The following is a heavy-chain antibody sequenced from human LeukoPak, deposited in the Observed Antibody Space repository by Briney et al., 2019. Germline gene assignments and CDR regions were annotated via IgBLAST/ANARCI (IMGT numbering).Heavy chain of an antibody. Sequence: GSLRLSCTASGFSFSTYSMNWVRQAPGKGLEWVSYIVGSSSNIYYADSVKGRFTISRDNAKNSLYLQMDSLRAEDTAVYYCATDSPETAAFDYWGQGTLVTVSS. CDR1: GFSFSTYS. D-gene: IGHD1-1*01. CDR3: ATDSPETAAFDY. CDR2: IVGSSSNI. V-gene: IGHV3-48*04. J-gene: IGHJ4*02.